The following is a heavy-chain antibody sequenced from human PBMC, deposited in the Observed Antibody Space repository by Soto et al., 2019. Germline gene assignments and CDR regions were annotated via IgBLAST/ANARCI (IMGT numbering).Heavy chain of an antibody. V-gene: IGHV3-23*01. CDR2: MRGSGGRT. D-gene: IGHD5-18*01. Sequence: EEQLLESGGGLVQPGGSLSLSCAASGFTFNTYAMNWVRQAPGKGLEWVSAMRGSGGRTYYADSEKGRFTISRDNSKNTLYLQMNSLRAEDTVDFYCAKGGVTARGQGGYAYARNYYYSYMDVWGNGTTVTVSS. J-gene: IGHJ6*03. CDR1: GFTFNTYA. CDR3: AKGGVTARGQGGYAYARNYYYSYMDV.